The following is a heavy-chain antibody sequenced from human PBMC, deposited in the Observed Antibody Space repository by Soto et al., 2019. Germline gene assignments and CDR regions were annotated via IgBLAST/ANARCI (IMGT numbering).Heavy chain of an antibody. CDR2: INTSAGGGAT. D-gene: IGHD2-15*01. CDR1: GFSFNEAW. J-gene: IGHJ6*02. V-gene: IGHV3-15*07. CDR3: TTGSVEGI. Sequence: EVQLVESAGGLVKPGGSLRLSCVASGFSFNEAWMNWVRQAPGEGLEWVGRINTSAGGGATDYAAPVQGRFTISRDDSKNALCLQMNSLRTEDTAIYYCTTGSVEGIWGQGTTVTVSS.